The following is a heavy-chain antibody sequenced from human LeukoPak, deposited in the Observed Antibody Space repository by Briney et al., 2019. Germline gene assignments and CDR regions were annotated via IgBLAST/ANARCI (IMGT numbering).Heavy chain of an antibody. Sequence: SETLSLTCTVSGGSISSSSYYWGWIRQPPGKGLEWIGSIYYSGSTYYNPSLKSRVTISVDTSKNQFSLKLSSVTAADTAVYYCATNPYYYDSSGYYWASWFDPWGQGTLVTVSS. CDR2: IYYSGST. CDR3: ATNPYYYDSSGYYWASWFDP. CDR1: GGSISSSSYY. J-gene: IGHJ5*02. D-gene: IGHD3-22*01. V-gene: IGHV4-39*07.